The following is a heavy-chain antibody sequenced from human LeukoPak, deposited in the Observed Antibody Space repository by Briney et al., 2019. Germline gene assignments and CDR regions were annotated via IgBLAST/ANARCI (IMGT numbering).Heavy chain of an antibody. D-gene: IGHD2-2*01. CDR3: PLLRGSSTSYPP. Sequence: PGGSLRLSCAASGFTFSSFAMHWVRQAPGKGLEWVAVMSYDGSNKYYADSVKGRFTISRDNSKNTLYLQMNSLRAEDTAVYYCPLLRGSSTSYPPWGQGALVTVSS. J-gene: IGHJ5*02. CDR2: MSYDGSNK. CDR1: GFTFSSFA. V-gene: IGHV3-30-3*01.